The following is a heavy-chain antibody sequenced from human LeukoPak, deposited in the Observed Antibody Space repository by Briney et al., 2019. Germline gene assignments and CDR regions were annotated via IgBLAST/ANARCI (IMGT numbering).Heavy chain of an antibody. CDR1: GYSFTSYW. D-gene: IGHD6-19*01. V-gene: IGHV5-51*01. CDR2: IYPGDSDT. J-gene: IGHJ6*02. CDR3: ARGGIAVASNYYYYGMDV. Sequence: GESLKISCKGSGYSFTSYWIGWVRQTPGKGLEWMGIIYPGDSDTRYSPSFQGQVTISADKSISTAYLQWSSLKASDTAMYYCARGGIAVASNYYYYGMDVWGQGTTVTVSS.